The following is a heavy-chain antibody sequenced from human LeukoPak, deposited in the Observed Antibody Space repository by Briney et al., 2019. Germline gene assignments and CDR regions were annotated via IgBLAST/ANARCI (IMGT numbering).Heavy chain of an antibody. J-gene: IGHJ4*02. CDR2: INGYGSST. V-gene: IGHV3-74*01. D-gene: IGHD5-18*01. Sequence: GGSPRPSCAASGFTFISYWMHWVRQAPGKGLVWVSRINGYGSSTDFADSVKGRFTISRDNAKNTLYLQMNSLRAEDTAVYYCARDAPGNTALDYWGQGTLVTVSS. CDR1: GFTFISYW. CDR3: ARDAPGNTALDY.